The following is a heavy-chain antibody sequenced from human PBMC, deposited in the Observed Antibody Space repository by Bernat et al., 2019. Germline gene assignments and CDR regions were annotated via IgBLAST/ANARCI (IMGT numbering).Heavy chain of an antibody. J-gene: IGHJ3*02. Sequence: QVQLVQSGAEVKKPGASVKVSCKASGYTFTSYAMHWVRQAPGQRLEWMGWINAGNGNTKYSQKFQGRVTITADESTSTAYMELSSLRSEDTAVYYCAREYIVATTFGRAFDIWGQGTMVTVSS. D-gene: IGHD5-12*01. CDR1: GYTFTSYA. CDR3: AREYIVATTFGRAFDI. V-gene: IGHV1-3*01. CDR2: INAGNGNT.